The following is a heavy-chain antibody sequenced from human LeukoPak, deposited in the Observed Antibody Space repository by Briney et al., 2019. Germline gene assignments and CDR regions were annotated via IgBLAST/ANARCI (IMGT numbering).Heavy chain of an antibody. J-gene: IGHJ4*02. V-gene: IGHV3-30*01. CDR3: ARDPFVRGVKFYFDF. CDR1: GFTFSSYA. CDR2: ISYDGSNK. Sequence: GGSLRLSCAASGFTFSSYAMHWVRQAPGKGLEWVAVISYDGSNKYYADSVKGRFTISRDNSKNTLYLQMNSLRAEDTAVYYCARDPFVRGVKFYFDFWGQGTLVTVSS. D-gene: IGHD3-10*01.